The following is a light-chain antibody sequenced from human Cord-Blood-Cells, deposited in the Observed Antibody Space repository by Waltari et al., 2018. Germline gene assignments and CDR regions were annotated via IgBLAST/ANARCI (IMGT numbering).Light chain of an antibody. V-gene: IGKV1-39*01. CDR3: QQSYSTPFT. Sequence: DIQMTQSPSSLSASVGARVTITCRASQSISSYLNWYQQKPGKAPKLLIYAASSLQSGVPSWFSGSGSGTDFTLTISSLQPEDFATYYCQQSYSTPFTFGPGTKVDIK. CDR1: QSISSY. J-gene: IGKJ3*01. CDR2: AAS.